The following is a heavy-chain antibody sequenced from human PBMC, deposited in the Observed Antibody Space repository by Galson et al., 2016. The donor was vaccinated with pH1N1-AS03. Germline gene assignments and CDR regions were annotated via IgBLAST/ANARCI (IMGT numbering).Heavy chain of an antibody. CDR1: GDSISDGFFY. D-gene: IGHD5-18*01. CDR2: IYPSGNP. J-gene: IGHJ4*02. V-gene: IGHV4-61*02. CDR3: ARGHVDTTLAVDC. Sequence: TLSLTCTVSGDSISDGFFYWTWIRQPAGKGLEWIGRIYPSGNPKYNPSLKSRVSISVDTSKNQVSLQLKSVTAGDTAVYFCARGHVDTTLAVDCWGQGTPVTVSS.